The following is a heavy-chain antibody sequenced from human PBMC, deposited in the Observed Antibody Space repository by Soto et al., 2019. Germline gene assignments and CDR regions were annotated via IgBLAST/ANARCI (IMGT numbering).Heavy chain of an antibody. CDR2: ISWNGAAT. D-gene: IGHD3-10*01. CDR1: GFTFDDYA. J-gene: IGHJ4*02. Sequence: EAQLVESGGGLVQPGRSLRLSCVASGFTFDDYAIHWVRQAPGKGLEWVSGISWNGAATGYADSVKGRFTISRDNAKNSLYLQMSSLRTEDTAIYYCANRPLYGSRFDCWGQATLVTVSS. CDR3: ANRPLYGSRFDC. V-gene: IGHV3-9*01.